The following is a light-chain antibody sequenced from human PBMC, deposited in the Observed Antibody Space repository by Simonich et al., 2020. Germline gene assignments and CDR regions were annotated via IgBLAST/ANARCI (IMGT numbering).Light chain of an antibody. CDR1: SSDVGGYNY. CDR3: CSYAGSYTLV. Sequence: QSALTQPASVSGSPGQSITISCTGTSSDVGGYNYVSWYQQHPGKAPKLMIYDVSQRPSGVPDRFSGSKSGNTASLTISGLQAEDEADYYCCSYAGSYTLVFGGGTKLTVL. V-gene: IGLV2-11*01. CDR2: DVS. J-gene: IGLJ2*01.